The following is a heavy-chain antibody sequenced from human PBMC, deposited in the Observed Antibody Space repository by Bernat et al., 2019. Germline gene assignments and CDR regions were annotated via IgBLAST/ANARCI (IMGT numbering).Heavy chain of an antibody. CDR1: GFTFSDYY. J-gene: IGHJ4*02. CDR2: ISSSSSYT. D-gene: IGHD6-19*01. CDR3: ARDLIAVAGTLDY. V-gene: IGHV3-11*05. Sequence: QVQLVESGGGLVKPGGPLRLSCAASGFTFSDYYMSWIRQAPGKGLEWVSYISSSSSYTNYADSVKGRFTISRDNAKNSLYLQMNSLRAEDTAVYYCARDLIAVAGTLDYWGQGTLVTVSS.